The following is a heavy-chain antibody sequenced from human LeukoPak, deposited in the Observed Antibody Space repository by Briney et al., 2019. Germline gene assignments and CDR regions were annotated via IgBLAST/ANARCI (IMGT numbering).Heavy chain of an antibody. D-gene: IGHD1-26*01. Sequence: GRSLRLSCAASGFTFSSYAMHWVRQAPSKGLEWVAVISYDGSNKYYADSVKGRFTISRDNSKNTLYLQMNSLRAEDTAVYYCARDSGSYYWPFSIWGQGTMVTVSS. J-gene: IGHJ3*02. V-gene: IGHV3-30*04. CDR3: ARDSGSYYWPFSI. CDR2: ISYDGSNK. CDR1: GFTFSSYA.